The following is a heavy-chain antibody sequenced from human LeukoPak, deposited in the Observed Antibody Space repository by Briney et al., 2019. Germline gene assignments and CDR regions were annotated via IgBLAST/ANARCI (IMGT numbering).Heavy chain of an antibody. V-gene: IGHV3-53*01. CDR1: GFTVSSNY. CDR2: IYSGGST. J-gene: IGHJ6*03. Sequence: PGGSLRLSCAASGFTVSSNYMSWVRQAPGKGLEWVSVIYSGGSTYYADSVKGRFTISRDNSKNTLYLQMNSLRAEDTAVYYCAKDNVYYYYYYMDVWGKGTTVTVSS. CDR3: AKDNVYYYYYYMDV.